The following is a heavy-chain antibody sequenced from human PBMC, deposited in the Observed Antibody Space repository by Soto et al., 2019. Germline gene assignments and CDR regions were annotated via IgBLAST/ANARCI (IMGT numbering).Heavy chain of an antibody. J-gene: IGHJ4*02. D-gene: IGHD6-13*01. CDR3: ARHIGRAAEPFDS. CDR2: LDYSGST. CDR1: YGSISVTNVF. V-gene: IGHV4-39*01. Sequence: TLSLTCTVSYGSISVTNVFWGWVRQPPGKGLEWIGNLDYSGSTYYNPSLKIRVTISVDTSKNQFSLKLSSVTAADTAVYYCARHIGRAAEPFDSWGQGTLVTVSS.